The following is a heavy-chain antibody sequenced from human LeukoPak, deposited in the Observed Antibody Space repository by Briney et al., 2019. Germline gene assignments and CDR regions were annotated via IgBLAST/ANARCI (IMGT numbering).Heavy chain of an antibody. J-gene: IGHJ4*02. D-gene: IGHD2-15*01. CDR2: ISSSGSTI. CDR3: VFPYWQDLDH. V-gene: IGHV3-48*02. Sequence: QAGGSLRLSCAASGFTFSSYSMNWVRQAPGKGLEWVSHISSSGSTIYYADSVKGRFTISRDNAKESLYLQMSSLRDEDTAVYYCVFPYWQDLDHWGQGTLVTVSS. CDR1: GFTFSSYS.